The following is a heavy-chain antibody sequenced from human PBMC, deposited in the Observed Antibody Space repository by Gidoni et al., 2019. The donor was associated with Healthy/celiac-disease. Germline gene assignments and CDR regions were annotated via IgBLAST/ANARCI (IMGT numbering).Heavy chain of an antibody. Sequence: QVQLVQSGAEVKKPVAAVNVSCKASGYPFTSYDINWVRQATGQGLEWMGWMNPNSGNTGYAQKFQGRVTMTRNTSISTAYMELSSRRSEDTAVYYCARVLLAYCGGDCYHDAFDIWGQGTMVTVSS. CDR2: MNPNSGNT. CDR3: ARVLLAYCGGDCYHDAFDI. CDR1: GYPFTSYD. J-gene: IGHJ3*02. D-gene: IGHD2-21*02. V-gene: IGHV1-8*01.